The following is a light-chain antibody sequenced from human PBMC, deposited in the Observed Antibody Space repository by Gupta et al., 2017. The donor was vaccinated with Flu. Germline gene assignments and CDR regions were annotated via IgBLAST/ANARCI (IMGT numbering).Light chain of an antibody. J-gene: IGKJ4*01. CDR1: QSLLRSNGYNY. Sequence: DLVLTQSELSLAVIPGETASISCRSSQSLLRSNGYNYLDWYLQKPGQSPQVLIYLGSHRASGVPDRFSGSGSGTDFTLKISRVEAEDVGVYYCMHTLEIPLTFGGGTKVEIK. CDR3: MHTLEIPLT. V-gene: IGKV2-28*01. CDR2: LGS.